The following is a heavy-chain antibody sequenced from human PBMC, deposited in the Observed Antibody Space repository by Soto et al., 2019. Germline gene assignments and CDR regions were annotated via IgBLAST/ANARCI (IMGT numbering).Heavy chain of an antibody. Sequence: ASVKVSCKASGGTFSSYTISWVRQAPGQGLEWMGRIIPILGIANYAQKFQGRVTITADKSTSTAYMELSSLRSEDTAVYYCARGRVATDSSGYYYSNWGQGTLVTVSS. CDR1: GGTFSSYT. D-gene: IGHD3-22*01. J-gene: IGHJ4*02. CDR3: ARGRVATDSSGYYYSN. V-gene: IGHV1-69*02. CDR2: IIPILGIA.